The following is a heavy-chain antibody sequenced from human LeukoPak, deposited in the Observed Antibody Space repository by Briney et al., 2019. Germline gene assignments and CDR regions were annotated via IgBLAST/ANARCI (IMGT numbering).Heavy chain of an antibody. CDR3: ARGPFDGSGSYYKPRNFDY. Sequence: SETLSLTCAVYGGSFSGYYWSWIRQPPGKGLEWIGEINHSGSTNYNPSLKSRVTISVDMSKNQFSLKLSSVTAADTAVYYCARGPFDGSGSYYKPRNFDYWGQGTLVTVSS. V-gene: IGHV4-34*01. J-gene: IGHJ4*02. CDR1: GGSFSGYY. CDR2: INHSGST. D-gene: IGHD3-10*01.